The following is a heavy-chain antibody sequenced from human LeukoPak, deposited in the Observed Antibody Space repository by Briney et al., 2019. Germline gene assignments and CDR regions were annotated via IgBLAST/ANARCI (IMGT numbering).Heavy chain of an antibody. J-gene: IGHJ5*02. Sequence: GGSLRLSCAASGFTFSSYEMNWVRQAPGKGLEWVSYISSSGSTIYYADSVKGRFTISRDNAKNSLYLQMNSLRAEDTAVYYCAREDLFGFDPWGQGTLVTVSS. CDR3: AREDLFGFDP. CDR1: GFTFSSYE. D-gene: IGHD2-21*01. CDR2: ISSSGSTI. V-gene: IGHV3-48*03.